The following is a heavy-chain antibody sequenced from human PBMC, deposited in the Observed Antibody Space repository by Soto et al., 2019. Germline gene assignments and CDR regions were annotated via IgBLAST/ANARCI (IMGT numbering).Heavy chain of an antibody. D-gene: IGHD3-22*01. Sequence: QVQLQESGPGRVKPSQTLSLTCTVSGGSISSGGYYWSWIRQHPGKGLEWIGYIYYSGSTYYNPSLKRRVTISVDTSKNPFSLKLSSVTAADTAVYYCAMGGDYYDSSGYPQGFDYWGQGTLVTVSS. CDR3: AMGGDYYDSSGYPQGFDY. CDR2: IYYSGST. CDR1: GGSISSGGYY. V-gene: IGHV4-31*03. J-gene: IGHJ4*02.